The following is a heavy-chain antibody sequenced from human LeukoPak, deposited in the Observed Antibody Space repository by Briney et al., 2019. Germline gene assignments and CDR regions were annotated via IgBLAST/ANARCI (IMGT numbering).Heavy chain of an antibody. V-gene: IGHV4-34*01. Sequence: SSETLSLTCALYGGSFSGYYWSWIRQPPGKGLQWIGEINHSGSTNYNPSLKSRVTISVDTSKNQFSLKLSSMIAADTAVYYCARGKRIVYYYDSSGYPSWGQGTLVTVSS. CDR3: ARGKRIVYYYDSSGYPS. CDR2: INHSGST. D-gene: IGHD3-22*01. CDR1: GGSFSGYY. J-gene: IGHJ5*02.